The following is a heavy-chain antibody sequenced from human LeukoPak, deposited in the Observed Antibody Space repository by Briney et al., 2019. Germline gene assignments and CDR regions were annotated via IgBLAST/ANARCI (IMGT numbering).Heavy chain of an antibody. CDR3: AKDRERVATMVDGFEV. J-gene: IGHJ3*01. CDR1: GYTFSGHY. CDR2: IGPDSGAS. Sequence: ASVKVSCKASGYTFSGHYIHWVRQAPGQELAWMGRIGPDSGASQIPQRLQGRVIMTRDTSISTGYIELSSLRLEDTAVYSCAKDRERVATMVDGFEVWGQGTMVTVS. D-gene: IGHD5-12*01. V-gene: IGHV1-2*06.